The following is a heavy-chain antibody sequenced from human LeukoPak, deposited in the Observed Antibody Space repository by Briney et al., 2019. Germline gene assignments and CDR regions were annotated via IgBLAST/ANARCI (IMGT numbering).Heavy chain of an antibody. D-gene: IGHD6-19*01. CDR1: GFTFSSYE. CDR3: AKDGELYSSGWYLNY. Sequence: GGSLRLSCAASGFTFSSYEMNWVRQAPGEGLEWVAFIPYDGSNKYYADSLKGRFSISRDNSKNTLYLQMNSLRAEDTAVYYCAKDGELYSSGWYLNYWGQGTLVTVSS. CDR2: IPYDGSNK. J-gene: IGHJ4*02. V-gene: IGHV3-30*02.